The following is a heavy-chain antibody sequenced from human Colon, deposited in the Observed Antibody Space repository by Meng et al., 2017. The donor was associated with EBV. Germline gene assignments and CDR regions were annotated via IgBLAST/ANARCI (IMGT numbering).Heavy chain of an antibody. D-gene: IGHD6-19*01. CDR2: IYYSGST. J-gene: IGHJ4*02. CDR3: ARVSSGWDYFDY. Sequence: QVQLQESGPGLVKPSQTLSLPCTGSGGSVSSGGYYWTWIRQHPGKGLEWFGHIYYSGSTFYNPSLKRRVIISIDTSKNQFSLNLRSVTAADTAVYYCARVSSGWDYFDYWGQGTLVTVSS. CDR1: GGSVSSGGYY. V-gene: IGHV4-31*03.